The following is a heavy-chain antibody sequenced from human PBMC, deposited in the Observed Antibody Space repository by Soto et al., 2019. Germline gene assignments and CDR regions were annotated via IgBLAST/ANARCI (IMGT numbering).Heavy chain of an antibody. CDR1: SGSISSSDW. Sequence: QVQLQESGPGLVKPSGTLSLTCAVSSGSISSSDWWSWVRQPPGKGLEWIGEIYHSGSTNYNPSLKSRVTISVDKSKNQFSLKLSSVTAADTAVYYCARDCRASHYYYYYMDVWGKGTTVTVSS. V-gene: IGHV4-4*02. CDR3: ARDCRASHYYYYYMDV. D-gene: IGHD2-2*01. CDR2: IYHSGST. J-gene: IGHJ6*03.